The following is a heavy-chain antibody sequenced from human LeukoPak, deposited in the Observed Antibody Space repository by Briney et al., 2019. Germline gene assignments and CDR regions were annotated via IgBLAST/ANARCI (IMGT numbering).Heavy chain of an antibody. Sequence: ASVKVSCKVSGDTLTELSMHWVRQAPGEGVEWMGGFDPEDGETIYAQKFQGRVTMTEDTSTDTAYMELSSLRSEDTAVYYCATDYDFLTAFDYWGQGTLVTVSS. CDR3: ATDYDFLTAFDY. CDR2: FDPEDGET. D-gene: IGHD3-9*01. CDR1: GDTLTELS. J-gene: IGHJ4*02. V-gene: IGHV1-24*01.